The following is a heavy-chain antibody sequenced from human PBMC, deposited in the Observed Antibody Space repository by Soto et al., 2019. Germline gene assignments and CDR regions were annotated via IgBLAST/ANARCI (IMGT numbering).Heavy chain of an antibody. CDR2: ISGSDGTT. D-gene: IGHD3-3*01. J-gene: IGHJ6*02. CDR1: GFTFGTSA. V-gene: IGHV3-23*01. Sequence: GGSLRLSCAASGFTFGTSAMSWVCQAPGKGLEWVSSISGSDGTTYYADSVKGRFSISRDKSKNTLYLQMNSLRAEDTAIYYCAKLDFWNSYYGLDVWGQGTTVTASS. CDR3: AKLDFWNSYYGLDV.